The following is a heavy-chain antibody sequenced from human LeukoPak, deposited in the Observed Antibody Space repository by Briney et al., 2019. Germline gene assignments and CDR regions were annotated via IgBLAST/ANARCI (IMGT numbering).Heavy chain of an antibody. D-gene: IGHD3-10*01. CDR3: AREPGYGSGSYSSI. CDR1: GGTFTSYA. CDR2: IIPILGIA. Sequence: GASVKVSCKASGGTFTSYAIGSVRQAAGQGVEWMGGIIPILGIANYAQKFRGRVTITADKSTRTAYMELSSLRSENTAVYYCAREPGYGSGSYSSIWGQGTLVTVSS. V-gene: IGHV1-69*10. J-gene: IGHJ4*02.